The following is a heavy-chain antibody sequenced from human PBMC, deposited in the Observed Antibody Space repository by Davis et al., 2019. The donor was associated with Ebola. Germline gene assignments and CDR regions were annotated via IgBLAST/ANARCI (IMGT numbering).Heavy chain of an antibody. D-gene: IGHD2-21*01. CDR3: ARAGGDVVVIAMDLWYFDY. V-gene: IGHV4-4*07. Sequence: PGGSLRLSCTVSGGSISSYYWSWIRQPAGKGLEWIGHIYTSGSTNYNPSLKSRVTISVDTSKNQFSLKLSSVTAADTAVYYCARAGGDVVVIAMDLWYFDYWGQGTLVTVSS. J-gene: IGHJ4*02. CDR2: IYTSGST. CDR1: GGSISSYY.